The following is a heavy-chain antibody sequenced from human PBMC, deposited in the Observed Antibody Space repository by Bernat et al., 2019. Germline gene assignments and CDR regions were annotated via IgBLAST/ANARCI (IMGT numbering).Heavy chain of an antibody. CDR2: IYYSGGT. D-gene: IGHD6-19*01. V-gene: IGHV4-59*08. Sequence: QVQLQESGPGLVKPSETLSLTCTVSGGSISGYYWSWIRQPPGKGLEWIGNIYYSGGTKYNPSLKSRVTISVDTSKNQFSLKLSSVTAADTAVYYCARHGLGRKGNWHFDLWGHGTLVTVS. CDR1: GGSISGYY. J-gene: IGHJ2*01. CDR3: ARHGLGRKGNWHFDL.